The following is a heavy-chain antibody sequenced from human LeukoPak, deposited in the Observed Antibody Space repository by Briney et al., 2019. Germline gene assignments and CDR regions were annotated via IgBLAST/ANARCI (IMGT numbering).Heavy chain of an antibody. V-gene: IGHV3-48*03. CDR2: ISSSGSTI. Sequence: GGSLRLSCAASGFTFSSYEMIWVRQAPGKGLEWVSYISSSGSTIYYADSVRGRFTISRDNDKNSLYLQVNSLRADDTAVYYCAREGTKPYNWFDPWGQGTLVTVSS. J-gene: IGHJ5*02. CDR3: AREGTKPYNWFDP. D-gene: IGHD2-8*01. CDR1: GFTFSSYE.